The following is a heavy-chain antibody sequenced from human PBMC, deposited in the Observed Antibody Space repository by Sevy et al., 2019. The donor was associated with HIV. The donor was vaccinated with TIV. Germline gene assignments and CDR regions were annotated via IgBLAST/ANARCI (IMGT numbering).Heavy chain of an antibody. D-gene: IGHD6-13*01. J-gene: IGHJ1*01. CDR2: INHSGST. CDR1: GVSFSGYY. Sequence: SEILSLTCAVYGVSFSGYYWSWIRQPPGKGLEWIGEINHSGSTNYNPSLKSRVTISVDTSKNQFSLKLSSVTAADTAVYYCARGRARIAAAGTRYFQHWGQGTLVTVSS. CDR3: ARGRARIAAAGTRYFQH. V-gene: IGHV4-34*01.